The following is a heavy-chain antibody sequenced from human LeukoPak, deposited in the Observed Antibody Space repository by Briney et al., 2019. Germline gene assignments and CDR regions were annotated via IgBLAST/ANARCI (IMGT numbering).Heavy chain of an antibody. Sequence: PSQTLSLTCTVSGGSISSGSYYWSWIRQPAGKGLEWIGRIYTSGSTNYNPSLKSRVTMSVDTSKNQFSLKLSSVTAADTAVYYCARGGVGRDGYNYLIDYWGQGTLVTVSS. CDR1: GGSISSGSYY. J-gene: IGHJ4*02. D-gene: IGHD5-24*01. V-gene: IGHV4-61*02. CDR3: ARGGVGRDGYNYLIDY. CDR2: IYTSGST.